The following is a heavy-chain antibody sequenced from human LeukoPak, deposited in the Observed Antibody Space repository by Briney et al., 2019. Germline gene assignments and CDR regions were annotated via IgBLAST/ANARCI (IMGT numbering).Heavy chain of an antibody. CDR3: ARDRGGWLRPYFDS. J-gene: IGHJ4*02. CDR1: GRSINSADHY. CDR2: IFSTGST. Sequence: SQTLSLTCTVSGRSINSADHYWSWIRQPPGKGLERVEYIFSTGSTYYNPSLQSRLTISLDKSTNQFFPKLTSVTAADTAVYYCARDRGGWLRPYFDSWGQGTLVTVSS. V-gene: IGHV4-30-4*08. D-gene: IGHD5-12*01.